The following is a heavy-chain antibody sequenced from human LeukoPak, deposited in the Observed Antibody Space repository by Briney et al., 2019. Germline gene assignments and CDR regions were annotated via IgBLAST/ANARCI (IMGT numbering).Heavy chain of an antibody. Sequence: GGSLRLSCAASGFTFSSYSMNWVRQAPGKGLGWVSSISSGSSYIYYADSVKGRFTISRDNAKNSLYLQMNSLRAEDTAVYYCARGDFDYWGQGTLVTVSS. CDR1: GFTFSSYS. J-gene: IGHJ4*02. D-gene: IGHD3-16*01. V-gene: IGHV3-21*01. CDR3: ARGDFDY. CDR2: ISSGSSYI.